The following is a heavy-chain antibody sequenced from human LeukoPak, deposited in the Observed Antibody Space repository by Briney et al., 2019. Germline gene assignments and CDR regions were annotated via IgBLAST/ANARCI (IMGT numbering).Heavy chain of an antibody. Sequence: SETLSLTCTVSGGSISSYYWSWIRQPPGKGLEWIGSIYYSGSTYYNPSLKSRATISVDTSKNQFSLKLSSVTAADTAVYYCARLDRYYYDSSGYYTSLGLDYWGQGTLVTVSS. CDR2: IYYSGST. V-gene: IGHV4-39*01. D-gene: IGHD3-22*01. CDR1: GGSISSYY. CDR3: ARLDRYYYDSSGYYTSLGLDY. J-gene: IGHJ4*02.